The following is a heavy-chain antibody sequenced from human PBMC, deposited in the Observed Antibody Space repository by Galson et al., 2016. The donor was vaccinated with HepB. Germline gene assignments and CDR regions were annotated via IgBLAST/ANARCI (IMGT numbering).Heavy chain of an antibody. Sequence: TLSLTCTVSGGSISSGGYYGTWIRQYPGKGLEWIGYIYYRASTHYNPSLKSRITISIDTSTNQFSLKLTSVTAADTAVYYCARDDFWSGSSSGWFDPWGQGTLVTVSS. CDR2: IYYRAST. CDR1: GGSISSGGYY. D-gene: IGHD3-3*01. J-gene: IGHJ5*02. V-gene: IGHV4-31*03. CDR3: ARDDFWSGSSSGWFDP.